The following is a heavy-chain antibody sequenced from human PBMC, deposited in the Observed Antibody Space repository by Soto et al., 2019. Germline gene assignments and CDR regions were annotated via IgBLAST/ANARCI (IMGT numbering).Heavy chain of an antibody. D-gene: IGHD5-12*01. CDR1: GFSLSTSGVG. CDR3: AHTHGLLYSGYDLFDY. Sequence: GSGSTLVNPTQTLTLTCTFSGFSLSTSGVGVGWIRQPPGKALEWLALIYWDDDKRYSPSLKSRLTITKDTSKNQVVLTMTNMDPVDTATYYCAHTHGLLYSGYDLFDYWGQGTLVTVSS. J-gene: IGHJ4*02. V-gene: IGHV2-5*02. CDR2: IYWDDDK.